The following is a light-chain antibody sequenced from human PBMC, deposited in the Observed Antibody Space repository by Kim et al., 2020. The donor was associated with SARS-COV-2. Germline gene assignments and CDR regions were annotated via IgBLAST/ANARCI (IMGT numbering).Light chain of an antibody. V-gene: IGLV6-57*01. CDR2: DDN. CDR3: QSSDTRTVI. Sequence: GKTVTIPCPRSSGNIASNVVQWYQQRPRSPPPTVIYDDNRRPSGVPDRFSGSIDSSSNSASLTITGLKTEDEADYYCQSSDTRTVIFGGGTQLTVL. CDR1: SGNIASNV. J-gene: IGLJ2*01.